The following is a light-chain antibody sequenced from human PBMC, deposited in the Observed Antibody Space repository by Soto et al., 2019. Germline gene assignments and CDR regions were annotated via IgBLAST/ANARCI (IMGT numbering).Light chain of an antibody. Sequence: EIVLTQSPGTLSLSPGERATLSFRASQSVSNNYLAWYQQKPGQAPRLLIYGASNRATGIPDRFSGSGSGTDFTLTISRLEPEDFAVYYCQKYGSSGTFGQRTKVDI. CDR2: GAS. CDR1: QSVSNNY. CDR3: QKYGSSGT. J-gene: IGKJ1*01. V-gene: IGKV3-20*01.